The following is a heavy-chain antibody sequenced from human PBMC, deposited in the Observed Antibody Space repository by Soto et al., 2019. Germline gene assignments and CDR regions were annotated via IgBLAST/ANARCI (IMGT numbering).Heavy chain of an antibody. CDR3: ARDWLRRDDILTPSWNFNL. V-gene: IGHV3-30*04. Sequence: QEQLVESGGGVVRPGKSLRLSCEASGFNFTYNAMHWVRQAPGKGLEWVAVISFIGRKKFYARSVKGRFTISRDNSKNTLYLQINNLRPGDTAVYYCARDWLRRDDILTPSWNFNLWGQGTLVTAS. J-gene: IGHJ2*01. CDR1: GFNFTYNA. D-gene: IGHD3-9*01. CDR2: ISFIGRKK.